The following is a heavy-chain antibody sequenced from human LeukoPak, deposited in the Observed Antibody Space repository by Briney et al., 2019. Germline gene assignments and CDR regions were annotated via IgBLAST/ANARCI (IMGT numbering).Heavy chain of an antibody. V-gene: IGHV4-59*01. CDR1: GFTFSNAW. CDR2: IYYSGST. D-gene: IGHD4-17*01. J-gene: IGHJ4*02. CDR3: ARDWGDYGDYSLDY. Sequence: GSLRLSCAASGFTFSNAWMNWVRQAPGKGLEWIGYIYYSGSTNYNPSLKSRVTISVDTSKNQFSLKLSSVTAADTAVYYCARDWGDYGDYSLDYWGQGTLVTVSS.